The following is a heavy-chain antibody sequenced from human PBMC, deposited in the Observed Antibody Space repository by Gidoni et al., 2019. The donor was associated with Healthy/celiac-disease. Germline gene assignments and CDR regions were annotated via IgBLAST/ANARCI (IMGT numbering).Heavy chain of an antibody. CDR3: ATVGSRFHTAPDY. V-gene: IGHV3-11*05. CDR2: MSSSSSYT. Sequence: QVQLVASGGGLVKPGGSLRLPCAASGLTCSDYYMSWIRQAPGKGLEWVSYMSSSSSYTNYADSVKGRFTISRDNAKNSLYLQMNSLRAEDTAVYYCATVGSRFHTAPDYWGQGTLVTVSS. J-gene: IGHJ4*02. D-gene: IGHD5-18*01. CDR1: GLTCSDYY.